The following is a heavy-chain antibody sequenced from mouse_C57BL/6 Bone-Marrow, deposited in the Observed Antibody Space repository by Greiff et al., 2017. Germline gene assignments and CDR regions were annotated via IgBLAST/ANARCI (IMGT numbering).Heavy chain of an antibody. V-gene: IGHV5-15*01. CDR3: ARQERGRYWYFDV. Sequence: EVKLVESGGGLVQPGGSLKLSCAASGFTFSDYGMAWVRQAPRKGPEWVAFISNLAYSIHYADTVTGRFTITRENAKNTLYLEMSSLRSEDTAMYYCARQERGRYWYFDVWGTGTTVTVSA. CDR2: ISNLAYSI. CDR1: GFTFSDYG. J-gene: IGHJ1*03.